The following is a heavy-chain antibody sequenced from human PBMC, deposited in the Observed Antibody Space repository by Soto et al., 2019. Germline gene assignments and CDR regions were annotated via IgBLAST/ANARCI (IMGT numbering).Heavy chain of an antibody. D-gene: IGHD2-15*01. V-gene: IGHV3-9*01. CDR2: ISWSSENI. Sequence: EVKLVESGGGLAQPGRSLRLSCAASGFIFDEYAMHWVRQAPGKGLEWVSGISWSSENIAYADSVKGRFIISRDNAKNFLYLQMNSLRPEDTGLYYCAKDKSSWPYNMDVWGQGTTVSVSS. CDR3: AKDKSSWPYNMDV. CDR1: GFIFDEYA. J-gene: IGHJ6*02.